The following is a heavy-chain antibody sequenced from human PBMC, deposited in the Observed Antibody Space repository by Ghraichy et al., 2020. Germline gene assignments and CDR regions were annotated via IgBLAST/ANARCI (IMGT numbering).Heavy chain of an antibody. V-gene: IGHV3-30*18. CDR1: GFTFSRYG. CDR3: AKERESSGYYSFRGDYYGMDV. J-gene: IGHJ6*02. CDR2: TSYDGSNK. D-gene: IGHD3-22*01. Sequence: GGSLRLSCEVSGFTFSRYGMHWVRQAPGKGLEWVAVTSYDGSNKNFADSVKGRFTISRDNSKNTLYLQMNSLRAEDTAVYYCAKERESSGYYSFRGDYYGMDVWGQGTTVTVS.